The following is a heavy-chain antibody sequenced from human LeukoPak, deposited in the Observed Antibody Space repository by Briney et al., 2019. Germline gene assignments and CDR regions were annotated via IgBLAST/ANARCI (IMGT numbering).Heavy chain of an antibody. Sequence: GGSLRLSCAASGFTFSSSWMHWVCQAPEKGLEWVADIKCDGSEKYYVDSVKGRLTISRDNAKNSLYLQVNSLRAEDMTVYYCVRVPLVGYSSGWYFDYWGQGTLVTVSS. V-gene: IGHV3-52*01. CDR2: IKCDGSEK. J-gene: IGHJ4*02. D-gene: IGHD6-19*01. CDR1: GFTFSSSW. CDR3: VRVPLVGYSSGWYFDY.